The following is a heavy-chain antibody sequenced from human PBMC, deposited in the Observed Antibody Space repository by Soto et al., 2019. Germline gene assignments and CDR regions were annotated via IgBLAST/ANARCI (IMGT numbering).Heavy chain of an antibody. CDR3: AKRGSGWYYFDY. CDR2: ISANGAST. CDR1: GFTFSSYV. J-gene: IGHJ4*02. V-gene: IGHV3-23*01. Sequence: EVQLLESGGGLVQPGGSLRLSCAASGFTFSSYVMTWVRQAPGKGLEWVSAISANGASTYYADSVKGRFTISRDSSKNTLILQMNSLRAEDTGVYYCAKRGSGWYYFDYWGQGTLVTVSS. D-gene: IGHD6-19*01.